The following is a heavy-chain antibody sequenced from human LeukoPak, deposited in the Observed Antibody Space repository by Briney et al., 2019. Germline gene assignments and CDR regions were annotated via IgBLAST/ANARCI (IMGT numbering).Heavy chain of an antibody. CDR3: AGYCSTTGCLWFSDY. CDR1: GFTFSSYS. CDR2: ISSSSTI. J-gene: IGHJ4*02. D-gene: IGHD2-2*01. V-gene: IGHV3-48*01. Sequence: GGSLRLSCAASGFTFSSYSMNWVRQAPGKGLEWVSYISSSSTIYYADSVKGRFTISRDNAKNSLYLQMNSLRAEDTAVYYCAGYCSTTGCLWFSDYWGQGTLVTVSS.